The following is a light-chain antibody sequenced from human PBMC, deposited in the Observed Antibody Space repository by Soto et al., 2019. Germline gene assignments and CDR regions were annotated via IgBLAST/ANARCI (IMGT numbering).Light chain of an antibody. CDR2: LAS. CDR3: QQSYSSPRT. V-gene: IGKV1-39*01. Sequence: DIQMTQSPSTLSASVGDRVTITCRASQSISNYLNWYQQKPGKAPEPLIYLASSLQSGVPSRFSGSGSGTDFTLTISSLQPEDFATYYCQQSYSSPRTFGQGTKVDIK. J-gene: IGKJ1*01. CDR1: QSISNY.